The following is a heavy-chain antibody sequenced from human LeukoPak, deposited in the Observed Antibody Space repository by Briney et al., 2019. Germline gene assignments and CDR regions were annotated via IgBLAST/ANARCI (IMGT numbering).Heavy chain of an antibody. CDR3: ARDSHSSGWYAIGYYYYGMDV. D-gene: IGHD6-19*01. CDR2: IWYDGSNK. CDR1: GFTFSSYA. V-gene: IGHV3-33*08. Sequence: PGGSLRLSCAASGFTFSSYAMSWVRQAPGKGLEWVAVIWYDGSNKYYADSVKGRFTISRDNSKNTLFLQMNSLRAEDTAVYYCARDSHSSGWYAIGYYYYGMDVWGQGTTVTVSS. J-gene: IGHJ6*02.